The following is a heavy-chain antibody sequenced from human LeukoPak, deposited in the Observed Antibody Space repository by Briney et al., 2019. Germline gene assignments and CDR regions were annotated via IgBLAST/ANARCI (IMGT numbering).Heavy chain of an antibody. Sequence: PGGSLRLSCAASGFTFNSYPMSWVRQAPGKGLEWVSAISGSGGSTYYADSVKGRFTISRDNSKNTLYLQMNSLRAEDTAVYYCATQGGYYYDSSGYFWGQGTLVTVSS. D-gene: IGHD3-22*01. J-gene: IGHJ4*02. CDR2: ISGSGGST. CDR1: GFTFNSYP. V-gene: IGHV3-23*01. CDR3: ATQGGYYYDSSGYF.